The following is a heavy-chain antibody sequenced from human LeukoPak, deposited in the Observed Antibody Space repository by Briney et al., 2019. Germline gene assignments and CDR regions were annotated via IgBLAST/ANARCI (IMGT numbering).Heavy chain of an antibody. CDR2: IYYSGST. V-gene: IGHV4-59*08. D-gene: IGHD3-10*02. CDR3: ARHSLGSGPILDY. CDR1: GGSISSYY. J-gene: IGHJ4*02. Sequence: PSETLSLTCTVSGGSISSYYWSWIRQPPGKGLEWIGYIYYSGSTNYNPSLKSRITISVDTSKNQFSLKLSSVTAADTAIYYCARHSLGSGPILDYWGQGTLVNVSS.